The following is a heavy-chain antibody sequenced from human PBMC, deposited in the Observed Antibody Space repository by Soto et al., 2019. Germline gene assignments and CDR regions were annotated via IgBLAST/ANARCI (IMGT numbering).Heavy chain of an antibody. CDR3: ARDLYDIPTQPGFDP. J-gene: IGHJ5*02. Sequence: QVQLVQSGAEVKKPGSSVKVSCKASGGTFSSYTISWVRQAPGQGLEWMGRIIPILGIANYAQKFQGRVTITADKSTSTAYMELSSLRSEDTAVYYCARDLYDIPTQPGFDPWGQGTLVTVSS. V-gene: IGHV1-69*08. CDR1: GGTFSSYT. D-gene: IGHD3-9*01. CDR2: IIPILGIA.